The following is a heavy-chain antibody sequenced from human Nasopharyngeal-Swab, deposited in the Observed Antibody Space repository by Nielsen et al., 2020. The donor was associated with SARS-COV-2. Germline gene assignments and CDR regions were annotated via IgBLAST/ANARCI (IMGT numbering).Heavy chain of an antibody. CDR3: ARYGTTVVTPYYFDY. CDR1: GFTFSSYT. CDR2: ISSGSSYI. V-gene: IGHV3-21*01. D-gene: IGHD4-23*01. J-gene: IGHJ4*02. Sequence: GGSLRLSCAASGFTFSSYTMSWVRQAPGKGLEWVSSISSGSSYIYYADSVKGRFTISRDNAKNSLYLQMNSLRAEDTAVYYCARYGTTVVTPYYFDYWGQGTLVTVSS.